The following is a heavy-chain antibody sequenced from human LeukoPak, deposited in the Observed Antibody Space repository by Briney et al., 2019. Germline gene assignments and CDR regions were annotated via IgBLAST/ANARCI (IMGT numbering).Heavy chain of an antibody. D-gene: IGHD4-17*01. V-gene: IGHV4-4*07. CDR2: IYTSGST. Sequence: PSETLSPTCTVSGGPISSYYWSWIRQPAGKGLEWIGRIYTSGSTNYNPSLKSRVTISVDKSKNQFSLKLSSVTAADTAVYYCARDRTGDYNYYMDVWGKGTTVTVSS. J-gene: IGHJ6*03. CDR3: ARDRTGDYNYYMDV. CDR1: GGPISSYY.